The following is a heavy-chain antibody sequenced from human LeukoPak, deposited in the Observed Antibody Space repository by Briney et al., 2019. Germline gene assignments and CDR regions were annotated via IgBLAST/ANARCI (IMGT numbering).Heavy chain of an antibody. CDR2: ISAYNGNT. D-gene: IGHD3-22*01. V-gene: IGHV1-18*01. Sequence: ASVKVSCTASGYTFTSYGISWVRQAPGQGLEWMGWISAYNGNTNYAQKLQGRVTMTTDTSTSTAYMELRSLRSDDTAVYYCARDRSEYYYDSSGYNPFDYWGQGTLVTVSS. CDR3: ARDRSEYYYDSSGYNPFDY. CDR1: GYTFTSYG. J-gene: IGHJ4*02.